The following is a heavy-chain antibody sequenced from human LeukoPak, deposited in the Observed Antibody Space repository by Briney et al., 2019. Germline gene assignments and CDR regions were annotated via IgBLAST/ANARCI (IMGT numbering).Heavy chain of an antibody. D-gene: IGHD2/OR15-2a*01. J-gene: IGHJ1*01. V-gene: IGHV3-53*01. CDR1: GVTVGTNS. CDR2: IYSGRST. Sequence: PGGSLRLSCAASGVTVGTNSMGWVRQSPGKGLQWVSVIYSGRSTYYADSVNGRFTISRDNSRNSLLLQMNSLRAEDTALYYCASAREYCDTAECYEYFQHWGQGTLVTVSS. CDR3: ASAREYCDTAECYEYFQH.